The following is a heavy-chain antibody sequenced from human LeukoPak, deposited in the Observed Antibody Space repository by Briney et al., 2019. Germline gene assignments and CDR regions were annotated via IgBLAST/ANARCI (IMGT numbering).Heavy chain of an antibody. CDR3: ARGTDYYDSSGWLDP. Sequence: SETLSLTRTVSGDSISSGHYWDWIRQPPGRGLEWIGSIHHSGSTWYNPSLKSRVTISLDTSQTQISLRVTSVTAADTAVYYCARGTDYYDSSGWLDPWGQGTLVTVSS. J-gene: IGHJ5*02. V-gene: IGHV4-38-2*02. CDR2: IHHSGST. D-gene: IGHD3-22*01. CDR1: GDSISSGHY.